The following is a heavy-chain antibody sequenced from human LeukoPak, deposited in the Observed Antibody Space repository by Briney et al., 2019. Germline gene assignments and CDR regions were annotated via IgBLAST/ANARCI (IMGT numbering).Heavy chain of an antibody. CDR2: IYSGGNT. D-gene: IGHD1-26*01. J-gene: IGHJ4*02. CDR3: ARDQRSLFDV. CDR1: DGSINSDTYY. Sequence: SETLSLTCSVSDGSINSDTYYWGWIRQPPGKGLEWIASIYSGGNTFYNPSLKSRVTISIDTSKKQFSLKLTSVTAADTAVYYCARDQRSLFDVWGQGSLATVSS. V-gene: IGHV4-39*07.